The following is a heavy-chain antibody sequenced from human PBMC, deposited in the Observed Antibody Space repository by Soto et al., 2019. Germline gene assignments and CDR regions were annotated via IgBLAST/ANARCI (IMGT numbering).Heavy chain of an antibody. CDR2: IYYSGST. Sequence: SETLSLTCTVSGGSVSSGSYYWSWIRQPPGKGLEWIGYIYYSGSTHYSASLQSRVTISIDTSKNQFSLKLSSVTTADSAVYFCARVRYSSAWDFDYWGQGTMVT. D-gene: IGHD6-25*01. V-gene: IGHV4-61*01. CDR1: GGSVSSGSYY. CDR3: ARVRYSSAWDFDY. J-gene: IGHJ4*02.